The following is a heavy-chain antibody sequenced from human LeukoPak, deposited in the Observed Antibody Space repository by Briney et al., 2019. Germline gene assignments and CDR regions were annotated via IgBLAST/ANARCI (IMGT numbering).Heavy chain of an antibody. CDR2: IIPIFGTA. V-gene: IGHV1-69*13. Sequence: SVKVSCKASGGTFSSYAISWVRQASGQGLEWMGGIIPIFGTANYAQKFQGRVTITADESTSTAYMELSSLRSEDTAVYYCARSGSVLQWLGDYYYYYGMDVWGKGTTVTASS. D-gene: IGHD6-19*01. CDR3: ARSGSVLQWLGDYYYYYGMDV. J-gene: IGHJ6*04. CDR1: GGTFSSYA.